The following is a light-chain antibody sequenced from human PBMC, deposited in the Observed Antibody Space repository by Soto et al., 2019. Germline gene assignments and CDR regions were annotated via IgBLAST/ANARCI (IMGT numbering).Light chain of an antibody. Sequence: QSALTQPPSASGSPGQSVTISCTGTPSDVGGYISVSWYQQHPGKAPKLIIYEVNKRPSGVPDRFSASKSGNTASLTISGLQAEDEADYYCCSYAGSYTLFGGGTKLTVL. V-gene: IGLV2-11*01. J-gene: IGLJ2*01. CDR1: PSDVGGYIS. CDR3: CSYAGSYTL. CDR2: EVN.